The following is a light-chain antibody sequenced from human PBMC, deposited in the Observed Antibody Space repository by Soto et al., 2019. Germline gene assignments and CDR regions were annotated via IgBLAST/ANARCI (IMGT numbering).Light chain of an antibody. V-gene: IGKV3-20*01. CDR2: GAS. Sequence: EIVLTQSPGTLSLSPGERATLSCRASQSVSNSYLAWYQRIPGQSPRLLIYGASRRATGIPDRFSGSGSGTDFTLTISRLEPEDFAVYYCQQYDSSPWTFGQRTKVEIK. J-gene: IGKJ1*01. CDR3: QQYDSSPWT. CDR1: QSVSNSY.